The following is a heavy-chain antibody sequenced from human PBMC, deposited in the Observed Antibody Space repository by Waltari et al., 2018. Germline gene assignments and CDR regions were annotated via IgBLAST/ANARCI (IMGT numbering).Heavy chain of an antibody. V-gene: IGHV3-53*01. CDR1: GFAVNNYY. J-gene: IGHJ4*02. CDR2: IDASDNL. Sequence: EVQLMESGGRLIHPGGSLRLSCSASGFAVNNYYMTWVRQPPGKGREGVSRIDASDNLYYTTAVKGRFAISRDNSKNTVHLQMDRLTDEDTALYFCARVNRLQGYSFGYFFDLWGQGTHVTVSS. CDR3: ARVNRLQGYSFGYFFDL. D-gene: IGHD5-18*01.